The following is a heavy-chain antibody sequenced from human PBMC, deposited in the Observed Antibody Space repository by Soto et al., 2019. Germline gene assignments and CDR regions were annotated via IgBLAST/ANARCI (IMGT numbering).Heavy chain of an antibody. J-gene: IGHJ4*02. D-gene: IGHD1-1*01. Sequence: PSETLSLTCAVASGSISGTNWWSWVRQPPGKGLEWIGEIYHSGRTNYNPSLKSRITISVDTSKNQISLKLSSVTAADTAVYYCARHIHNQGFEYYFDSWGQGTLVTVSS. CDR1: SGSISGTNW. CDR3: ARHIHNQGFEYYFDS. V-gene: IGHV4-4*02. CDR2: IYHSGRT.